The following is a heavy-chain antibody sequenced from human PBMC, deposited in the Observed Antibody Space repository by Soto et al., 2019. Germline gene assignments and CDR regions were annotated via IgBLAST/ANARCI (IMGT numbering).Heavy chain of an antibody. Sequence: PGGSLRLSCAASGFTFSNFVMRWVRQTPGKGLEWASTITGTGGDTYYTDSVKGRFTISRDNSKNTLYLQMSSLRAEDTALYYCTKASSDRHHMDVWGQGTTVTVSS. CDR3: TKASSDRHHMDV. CDR2: ITGTGGDT. CDR1: GFTFSNFV. V-gene: IGHV3-23*01. J-gene: IGHJ6*02.